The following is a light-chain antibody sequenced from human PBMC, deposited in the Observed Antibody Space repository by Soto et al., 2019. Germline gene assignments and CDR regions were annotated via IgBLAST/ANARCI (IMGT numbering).Light chain of an antibody. J-gene: IGKJ5*01. CDR1: PGVSRW. V-gene: IGKV1-39*01. CDR2: DVS. Sequence: DIHMTQSPSTLSSSLGDRVTITFLASPGVSRWLAWYQQKPGRAPKLLIYDVSTLQSGVPSRFSGSGSGTDFTLTISSLQPEDFATYYCQQTYSTQITFGQGTRLEIK. CDR3: QQTYSTQIT.